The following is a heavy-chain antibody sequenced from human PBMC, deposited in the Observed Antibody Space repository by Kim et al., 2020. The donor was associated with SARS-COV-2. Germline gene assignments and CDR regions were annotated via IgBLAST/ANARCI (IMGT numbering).Heavy chain of an antibody. J-gene: IGHJ4*02. V-gene: IGHV3-15*01. D-gene: IGHD6-19*01. CDR2: VKSVTDGGTT. Sequence: GGSLRLSCTASGLTIANAWMNWVRQAPGKGLEWVGRVKSVTDGGTTDYAAPMKDRFTISKDDSKNMLYLQMTSLKTEDTAMYYCTADPRLAGTRYFDSWGQGTLVTVAS. CDR1: GLTIANAW. CDR3: TADPRLAGTRYFDS.